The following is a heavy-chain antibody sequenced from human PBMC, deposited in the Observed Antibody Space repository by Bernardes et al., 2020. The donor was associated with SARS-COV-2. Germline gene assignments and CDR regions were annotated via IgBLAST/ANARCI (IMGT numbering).Heavy chain of an antibody. CDR2: IQQDGSEK. J-gene: IGHJ6*02. CDR1: GFTSSSYW. Sequence: GGSMRLSSAASGFTSSSYWTSCDRQVPGKGMEWVANIQQDGSEKYYVDSVKGRFTISRDKAKNSLYLQMNSLRAEDTAVYYCASEANWGSWDYYGLDVWGQGTTVTVSS. V-gene: IGHV3-7*03. D-gene: IGHD7-27*01. CDR3: ASEANWGSWDYYGLDV.